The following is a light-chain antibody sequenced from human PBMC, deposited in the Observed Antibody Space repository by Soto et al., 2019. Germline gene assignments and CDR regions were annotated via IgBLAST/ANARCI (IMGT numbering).Light chain of an antibody. CDR1: QSLLHSSGYNF. Sequence: DIVMTQSPLSLPVTPGEPASISCRSSQSLLHSSGYNFLDWYLQKPGHSPQLLIYLGSDRASGVPDRFSGSGSGTDFTLRISRVEAEDVGVYYCMQALQTPYTFGQGTKLEIK. CDR3: MQALQTPYT. CDR2: LGS. V-gene: IGKV2-28*01. J-gene: IGKJ2*01.